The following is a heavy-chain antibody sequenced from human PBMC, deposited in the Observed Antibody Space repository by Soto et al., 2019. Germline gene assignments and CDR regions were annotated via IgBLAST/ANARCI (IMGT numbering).Heavy chain of an antibody. CDR2: IYSGGYT. CDR3: AAQPGGGGY. CDR1: GFTVSNNY. J-gene: IGHJ4*02. D-gene: IGHD3-10*01. V-gene: IGHV3-53*01. Sequence: EVQLVESGGGLIQPGGSLRLSCAVSGFTVSNNYMSWVRQAPGKGLEGVSVIYSGGYTAYGDSVKGRFTISRDNSKNTPYLQINTRAADRPALFYCAAQPGGGGYWGQGTLVTVSS.